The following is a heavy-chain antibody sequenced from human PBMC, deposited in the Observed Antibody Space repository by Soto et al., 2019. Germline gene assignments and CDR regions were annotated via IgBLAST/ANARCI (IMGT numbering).Heavy chain of an antibody. CDR3: ARGFDFSDATVPALLDY. V-gene: IGHV4-31*03. J-gene: IGHJ4*01. CDR1: GGSISSGGYY. D-gene: IGHD4-17*01. Sequence: SSETLSLTCTVSGGSISSGGYYWSWIRQHPGKGLEWIGYIYYSGSTYYNPSLKSRVTISVDTSKNQFSLKLSSVTAADTAVYYCARGFDFSDATVPALLDYPAQRTSVPVSS. CDR2: IYYSGST.